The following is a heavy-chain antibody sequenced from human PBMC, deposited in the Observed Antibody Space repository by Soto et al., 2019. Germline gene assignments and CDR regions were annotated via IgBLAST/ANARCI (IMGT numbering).Heavy chain of an antibody. CDR2: INPNSGGT. Sequence: ASVKVSCKASGYTFTGYYMHWVRQAPGQGLEWMGWINPNSGGTNYAQKFQGWVTMTRDTSISTAYMELSRLRSDDTAVYYCASTSVHYDYIWGSYRLDYWGQGNLVTVSS. CDR1: GYTFTGYY. CDR3: ASTSVHYDYIWGSYRLDY. D-gene: IGHD3-16*02. J-gene: IGHJ4*02. V-gene: IGHV1-2*04.